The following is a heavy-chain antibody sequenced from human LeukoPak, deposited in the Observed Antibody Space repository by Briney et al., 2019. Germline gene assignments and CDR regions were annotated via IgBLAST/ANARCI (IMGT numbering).Heavy chain of an antibody. Sequence: PSETLSLTCTVSGGSISSYYWSWIRQPPGKGLEWIGYIYYSGSTNYNPPLKSRVTISVDTSNNQFSLKLSSVTAADTAVYYCARDLVRGYCSGGSCYPSWFDPWGQGTLVTVSS. V-gene: IGHV4-59*01. CDR1: GGSISSYY. J-gene: IGHJ5*02. CDR2: IYYSGST. D-gene: IGHD2-15*01. CDR3: ARDLVRGYCSGGSCYPSWFDP.